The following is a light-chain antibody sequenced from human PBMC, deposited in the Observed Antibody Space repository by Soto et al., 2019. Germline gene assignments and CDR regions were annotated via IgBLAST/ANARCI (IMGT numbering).Light chain of an antibody. CDR3: QQYNTYPLT. Sequence: DIQMTQSPSSLSASVGDRVTITCRASQSISSYLNWYQQKPGKAPKLLIYAASSLQSGVPSRFSGSGSGTEFNITISSLQPDDFATYYCQQYNTYPLTFGGGTKVDIK. CDR2: AAS. CDR1: QSISSY. V-gene: IGKV1-39*01. J-gene: IGKJ4*01.